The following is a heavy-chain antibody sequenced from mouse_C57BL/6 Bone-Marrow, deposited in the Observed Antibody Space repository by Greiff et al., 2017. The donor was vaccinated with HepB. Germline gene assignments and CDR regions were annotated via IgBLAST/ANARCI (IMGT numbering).Heavy chain of an antibody. D-gene: IGHD4-1*01. Sequence: QVQLQQSGAELVRPGASVTLSCKASGYTFTDYEMHWVKQTPVHGLEWIGAIDPETGGTAYNQKFKGKAILTADKSSSTAYMELRSLTSEDSAVYYCTRGVGLFDYWGQGTTLTVSS. CDR3: TRGVGLFDY. J-gene: IGHJ2*01. CDR2: IDPETGGT. CDR1: GYTFTDYE. V-gene: IGHV1-15*01.